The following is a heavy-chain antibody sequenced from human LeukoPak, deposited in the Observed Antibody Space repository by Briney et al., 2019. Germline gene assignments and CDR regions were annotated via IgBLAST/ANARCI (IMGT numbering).Heavy chain of an antibody. Sequence: GGSLRLSCEASGLTFNKYWMTWVRQAPGKGLEWVANIKQDGSEKNYVDSMKGRFTISRDNAKNSLSLRMNSLSAEDTAVYYCATGYSSGWYFYFQHWGQGSLVSVSS. CDR2: IKQDGSEK. V-gene: IGHV3-7*01. D-gene: IGHD6-19*01. CDR3: ATGYSSGWYFYFQH. J-gene: IGHJ1*01. CDR1: GLTFNKYW.